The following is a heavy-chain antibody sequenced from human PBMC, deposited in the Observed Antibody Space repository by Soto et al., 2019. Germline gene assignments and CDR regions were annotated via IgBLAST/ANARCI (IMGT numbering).Heavy chain of an antibody. CDR2: TATDGSDQ. J-gene: IGHJ4*02. V-gene: IGHV3-30*03. CDR3: ARDDYGGNTHFLDY. Sequence: QVQLVESGGGVVQPGRSLRLSCEDSGFTFRTYGIHWVRQAPGKGLEWVAVTATDGSDQRYADSVKGRFTISRDNSKNTLYLQMNSLRIEDTAVYYCARDDYGGNTHFLDYWGQGALVTVSS. D-gene: IGHD4-17*01. CDR1: GFTFRTYG.